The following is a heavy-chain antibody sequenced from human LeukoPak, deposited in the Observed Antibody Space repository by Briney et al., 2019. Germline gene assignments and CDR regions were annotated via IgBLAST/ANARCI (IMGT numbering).Heavy chain of an antibody. Sequence: ASVKVSCKASGYTFTSYDINWVRQATGQGREWMGWMNPNSGNTGYAQKFQGRVTMTRNTSISTAYMELSSLRSEDTAVYYCARCESSSSSWGYYYMDVWGKGTTVTVSS. CDR2: MNPNSGNT. CDR1: GYTFTSYD. J-gene: IGHJ6*03. V-gene: IGHV1-8*01. D-gene: IGHD6-6*01. CDR3: ARCESSSSSWGYYYMDV.